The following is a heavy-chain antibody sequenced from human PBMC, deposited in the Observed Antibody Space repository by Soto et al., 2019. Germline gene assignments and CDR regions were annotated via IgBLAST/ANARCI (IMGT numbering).Heavy chain of an antibody. CDR2: AYYRSKWYN. Sequence: PSQTLSLTCAISGDSVSSNSAAWNWIRQSPSRGLEWLGRAYYRSKWYNDYAVSVKSRITINPDTSKNQFSLQLNSVTPEDTAVYYCARDPNYYDSSGYHWFDPWGQGTLVTVSS. V-gene: IGHV6-1*01. CDR3: ARDPNYYDSSGYHWFDP. CDR1: GDSVSSNSAA. J-gene: IGHJ5*02. D-gene: IGHD3-22*01.